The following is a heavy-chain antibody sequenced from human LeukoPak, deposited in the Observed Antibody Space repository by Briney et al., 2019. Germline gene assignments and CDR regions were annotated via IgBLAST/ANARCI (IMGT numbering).Heavy chain of an antibody. V-gene: IGHV3-30*02. CDR1: VYTFSSYG. CDR3: ANIDGGWHGPLAPPPSSNY. CDR2: IRYDGSNK. J-gene: IGHJ4*02. Sequence: GGCLRLSCAASVYTFSSYGMHWVRHARAKGLEGGAFIRYDGSNKYYADSVRGRFTISRDNSKNTLYLQMNSLRAEDTAVYYCANIDGGWHGPLAPPPSSNYWGQGTLVTVSA. D-gene: IGHD6-19*01.